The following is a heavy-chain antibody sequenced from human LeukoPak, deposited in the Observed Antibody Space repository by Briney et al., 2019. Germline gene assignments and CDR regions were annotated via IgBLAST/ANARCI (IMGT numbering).Heavy chain of an antibody. CDR3: ASDPLVGIDEQLRPFDY. Sequence: PGGSLRLSCAASGFTVSSNYMSWVRQAPGKGLEWVSVIYSGGSTYYADSVKGRFTISRDNSKNTLYLQMNSLRAEDTAVYYCASDPLVGIDEQLRPFDYWGQGTLVTVSS. D-gene: IGHD1/OR15-1a*01. CDR1: GFTVSSNY. V-gene: IGHV3-53*01. CDR2: IYSGGST. J-gene: IGHJ4*02.